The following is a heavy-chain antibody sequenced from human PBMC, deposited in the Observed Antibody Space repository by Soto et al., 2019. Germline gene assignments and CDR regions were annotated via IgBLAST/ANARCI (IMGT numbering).Heavy chain of an antibody. CDR3: ALGYCSSTRCLTHYFDY. CDR2: IIPILGIA. J-gene: IGHJ4*02. D-gene: IGHD2-2*01. CDR1: GGTFSSYT. V-gene: IGHV1-69*02. Sequence: GASVKVSCKASGGTFSSYTISWVRQAPGQGLGWMGRIIPILGIANYAQKFQGRVTITADKSTSTAYMELSSLRSEDTAVYYCALGYCSSTRCLTHYFDYWGQGTLVTVSS.